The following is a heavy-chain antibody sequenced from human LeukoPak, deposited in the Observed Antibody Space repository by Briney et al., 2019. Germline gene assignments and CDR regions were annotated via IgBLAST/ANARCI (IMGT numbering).Heavy chain of an antibody. CDR2: IYHSGST. CDR3: ARWDPANKLADY. Sequence: SETLSLTCTVSGYSISSGYYWGWIRQPPGKGLEWIGSIYHSGSTYYNPSLKGRVTISVDTSKNQFSLKLSSVTAADTAVYYCARWDPANKLADYWGQGTLVTVSS. CDR1: GYSISSGYY. V-gene: IGHV4-38-2*02. J-gene: IGHJ4*02. D-gene: IGHD1-26*01.